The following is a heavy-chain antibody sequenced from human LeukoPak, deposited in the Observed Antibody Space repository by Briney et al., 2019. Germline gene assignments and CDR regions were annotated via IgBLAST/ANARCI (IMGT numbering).Heavy chain of an antibody. CDR3: ALNLVKIAVAPTP. CDR2: INPKSGGA. J-gene: IGHJ5*02. CDR1: GYTFTGYY. V-gene: IGHV1-2*02. D-gene: IGHD6-19*01. Sequence: ASVKVSCKASGYTFTGYYIHWVRQAPGQGLEWMGWINPKSGGANYAQKFQGRVTMTRDTSISTAYMELSRLRSDDTAVYYCALNLVKIAVAPTPWGQGTLVTVSS.